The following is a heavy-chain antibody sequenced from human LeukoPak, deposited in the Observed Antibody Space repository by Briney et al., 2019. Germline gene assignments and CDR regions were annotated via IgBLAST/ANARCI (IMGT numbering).Heavy chain of an antibody. Sequence: NPSETLSLTCTVSGGSISSGGYYWSWIRQPPGKGLEWIGYIYYSGSTNYNPSLKSRVTISVDTSKNQFSLKLSSVTAADTAVYYCARSSGWYGGYFDYWGQGTLVTVSS. D-gene: IGHD6-19*01. J-gene: IGHJ4*02. CDR1: GGSISSGGYY. CDR3: ARSSGWYGGYFDY. CDR2: IYYSGST. V-gene: IGHV4-61*08.